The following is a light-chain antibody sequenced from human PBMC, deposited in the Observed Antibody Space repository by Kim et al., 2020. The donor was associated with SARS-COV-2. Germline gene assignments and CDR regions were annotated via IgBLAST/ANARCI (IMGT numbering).Light chain of an antibody. Sequence: SYELTQPPSVSVSPGQTASITCSGDKLGDKFASWYQQRPGQSPVLVIYHDTKRPSGIPERFSGSNSGNTATLTISGTQAMDEADYYCKAWVSSTAVFGTGTKVTVL. CDR3: KAWVSSTAV. CDR2: HDT. V-gene: IGLV3-1*01. J-gene: IGLJ1*01. CDR1: KLGDKF.